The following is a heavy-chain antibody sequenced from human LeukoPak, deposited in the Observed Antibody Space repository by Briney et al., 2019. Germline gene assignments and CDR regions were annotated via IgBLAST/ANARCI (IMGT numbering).Heavy chain of an antibody. D-gene: IGHD6-25*01. CDR2: IIPIFGTA. CDR3: AADGAASSYYGMDV. CDR1: GGTFSSYA. V-gene: IGHV1-69*01. Sequence: SVKVPCKASGGTFSSYAISWVRQAPGQGLEWMGGIIPIFGTANYAQKFQGRVTITADESTSTAYMELSSLRSEDTAVYYCAADGAASSYYGMDVWGKGTTVTVSS. J-gene: IGHJ6*04.